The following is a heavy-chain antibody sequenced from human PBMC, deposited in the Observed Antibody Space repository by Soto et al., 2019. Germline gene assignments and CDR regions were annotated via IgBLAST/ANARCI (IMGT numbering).Heavy chain of an antibody. J-gene: IGHJ4*02. V-gene: IGHV3-21*01. Sequence: GGSLRLSCVASGFTFRSYTMNWVRQAPGKGLEWVSAIRGFSPYTFYADSVKGRFTISRDNAKNSLYLQMNSLRAEDTAVYYCTRDDITIFGVVIIMDYWGQGTLVTVSS. CDR1: GFTFRSYT. D-gene: IGHD3-3*01. CDR2: IRGFSPYT. CDR3: TRDDITIFGVVIIMDY.